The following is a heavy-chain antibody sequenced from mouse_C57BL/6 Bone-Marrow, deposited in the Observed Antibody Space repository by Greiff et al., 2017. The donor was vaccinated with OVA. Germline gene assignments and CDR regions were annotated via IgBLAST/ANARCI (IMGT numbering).Heavy chain of an antibody. Sequence: QVQLKESGAELAKPGASVKLSCKASGYTFTSYWMHWVKQRPGQGLEWIGYINPSSGYTKYNQKFKDKATLTSDKSSSTAYMQLSSLTYEDSSVYYCARYTAQATFFAYWGQGTLVTVSA. CDR2: INPSSGYT. J-gene: IGHJ3*01. V-gene: IGHV1-7*01. CDR3: ARYTAQATFFAY. CDR1: GYTFTSYW. D-gene: IGHD3-2*02.